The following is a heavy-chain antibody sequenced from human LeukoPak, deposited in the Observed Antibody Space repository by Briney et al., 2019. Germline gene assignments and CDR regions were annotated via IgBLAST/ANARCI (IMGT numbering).Heavy chain of an antibody. CDR3: ASGKVTSMAQGY. Sequence: GGSLRLSCAVSGFTISSNYMTWVRQAPGKWLEWVSVIYSGGSIYYADSVKGRFTISRDISKNTVDLQLNSLRAEDTAVYYCASGKVTSMAQGYWGQGTVVTVSS. CDR1: GFTISSNY. D-gene: IGHD3-10*01. V-gene: IGHV3-53*01. J-gene: IGHJ4*02. CDR2: IYSGGSI.